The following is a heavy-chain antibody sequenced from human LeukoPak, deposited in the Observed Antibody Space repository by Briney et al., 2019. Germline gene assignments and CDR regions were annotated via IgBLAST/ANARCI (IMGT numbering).Heavy chain of an antibody. CDR2: IYHSGST. J-gene: IGHJ5*02. CDR3: ARLRPTASGWFDP. Sequence: SETLSLTCTVSGYSISSGYYWGWIRQPPGKGLEWIGSIYHSGSTYYNPSLKSRVTISVDTSKNQFSLKLSSVTAADTAVYYCARLRPTASGWFDPWGQGTLVTVSS. V-gene: IGHV4-38-2*02. CDR1: GYSISSGYY. D-gene: IGHD5-12*01.